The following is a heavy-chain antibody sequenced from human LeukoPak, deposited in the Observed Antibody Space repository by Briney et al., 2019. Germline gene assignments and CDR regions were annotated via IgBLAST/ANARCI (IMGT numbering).Heavy chain of an antibody. CDR1: GYTFTSYD. CDR3: ARAMSYYGSGSYYNCGY. D-gene: IGHD3-10*01. V-gene: IGHV1-8*01. J-gene: IGHJ4*02. Sequence: ASVKVSCKASGYTFTSYDINWVRQATGQGLEWMGWMNPSSGNTGYAQKFQGRVTMTRNTSISTAYMELSSLRSEDTAVYYCARAMSYYGSGSYYNCGYWGQGTLVTVSS. CDR2: MNPSSGNT.